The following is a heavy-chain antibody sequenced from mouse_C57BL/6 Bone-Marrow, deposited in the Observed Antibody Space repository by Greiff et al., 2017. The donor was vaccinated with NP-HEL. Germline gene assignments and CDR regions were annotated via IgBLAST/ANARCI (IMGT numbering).Heavy chain of an antibody. CDR2: IDPENGDT. V-gene: IGHV14-4*01. D-gene: IGHD1-1*01. Sequence: VQLQQSGAELVRPGASVKLSCTASGFNIKDDYMHWVKQRPEQGLEWIGWIDPENGDTESFVKFQGKATITADTSSNTAYLQLSSRTSEDTAVYYWTGGVVKDYGGQGTSVTVSS. J-gene: IGHJ4*01. CDR3: TGGVVKDY. CDR1: GFNIKDDY.